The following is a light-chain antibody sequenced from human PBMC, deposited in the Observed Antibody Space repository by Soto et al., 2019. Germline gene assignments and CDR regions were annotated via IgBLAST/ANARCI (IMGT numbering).Light chain of an antibody. V-gene: IGKV3-20*01. J-gene: IGKJ5*01. CDR1: QSVSSN. CDR2: GAS. CDR3: QQYGSSPTIT. Sequence: EIVMTQSPATLSVSPGERATLSCRASQSVSSNLAWYQQKPGQAPRLLIYGASSRATGIPDRFSGSGSGTDFTLPISRLEPEDFAAYYCQQYGSSPTITFGQGTRLEIK.